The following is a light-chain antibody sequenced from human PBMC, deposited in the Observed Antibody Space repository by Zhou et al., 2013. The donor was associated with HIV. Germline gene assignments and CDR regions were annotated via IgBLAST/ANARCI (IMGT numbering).Light chain of an antibody. J-gene: IGKJ3*01. CDR2: AAS. Sequence: DIQLTQSPSFLSTSVGDRVTIACRASQGISSYLAWYQQKPGKAPKLLIYAASTLQTGVPSRFSGSGSGTDFTLTISSLQPEDFATYYCQQSYSPLFTFGQGTTVDV. V-gene: IGKV1-9*01. CDR1: QGISSY. CDR3: QQSYSPLFT.